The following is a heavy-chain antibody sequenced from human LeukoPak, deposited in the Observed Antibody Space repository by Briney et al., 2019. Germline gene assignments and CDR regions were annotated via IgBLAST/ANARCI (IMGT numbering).Heavy chain of an antibody. CDR3: ARATPNNYDFWSGYPKVFDY. J-gene: IGHJ4*02. D-gene: IGHD3-3*01. CDR2: IYYSGST. V-gene: IGHV4-59*01. Sequence: SETLSLTCTVSGGSISSYYWSWIRQPPGKGLEWIGYIYYSGSTNYNPSLKSRVTISVDTSKNQFSLKLSSVTAADTAVYYCARATPNNYDFWSGYPKVFDYWGQGTLVTVS. CDR1: GGSISSYY.